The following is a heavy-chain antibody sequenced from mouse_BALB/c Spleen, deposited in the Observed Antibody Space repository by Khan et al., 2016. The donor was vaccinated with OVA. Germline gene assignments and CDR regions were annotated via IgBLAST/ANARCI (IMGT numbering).Heavy chain of an antibody. V-gene: IGHV2-6-4*01. CDR2: IWGGGGT. D-gene: IGHD2-14*01. J-gene: IGHJ4*01. CDR1: GFSLSRYN. Sequence: VKLLESGPGLVAPSQSLPITCTVSGFSLSRYNIHWVRQPPGKGLEWLGMIWGGGGTDYNSTLKSRLNISKDNSKSQVFLKMNSLQTDDTAMYYCARAYYRYDGYYAMDYWGQGTSVTVSS. CDR3: ARAYYRYDGYYAMDY.